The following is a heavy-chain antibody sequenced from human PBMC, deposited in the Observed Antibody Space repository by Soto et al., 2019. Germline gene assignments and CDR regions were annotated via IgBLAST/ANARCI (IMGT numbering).Heavy chain of an antibody. CDR2: IKQDGSEK. J-gene: IGHJ4*02. D-gene: IGHD5-12*01. CDR1: GFTFTTYW. CDR3: VRERYSCPF. V-gene: IGHV3-7*03. Sequence: GGSLRLSCAASGFTFTTYWMSWVRQAPGKGLEWVAHIKQDGSEKYYVDSVKGRFTISRDNAKNSLYLQMNSLRAEDTAVYYCVRERYSCPFWGRGTLVTVSS.